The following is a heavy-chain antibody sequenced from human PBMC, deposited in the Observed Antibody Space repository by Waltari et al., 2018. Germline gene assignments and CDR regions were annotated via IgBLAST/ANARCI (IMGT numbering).Heavy chain of an antibody. V-gene: IGHV4-59*01. CDR1: GGFISYYY. D-gene: IGHD6-19*01. CDR2: IYYNGNT. J-gene: IGHJ4*02. CDR3: ARGGWARDY. Sequence: QVQLQESGPGLVKPSETLSLTCTVSGGFISYYYWTWIRQPPGKGLEWIGYIYYNGNTNYNPSLKSRLTISVDTSKDQFSLKLTSVTTADTGGYYCARGGWARDYWGQGTLVTGSS.